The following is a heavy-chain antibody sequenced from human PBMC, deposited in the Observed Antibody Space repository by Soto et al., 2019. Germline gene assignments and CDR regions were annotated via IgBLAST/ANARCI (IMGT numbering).Heavy chain of an antibody. Sequence: ASETLSLTCTVSGGSISPYYWSWIRQPPGKGLEWIGYIYSFGSTNYNASLESRVSMSVDTSKNQVSLKLTSVTAADTAVYFCARHRSTVSLLDYWGLGTLVTVSS. CDR3: ARHRSTVSLLDY. CDR1: GGSISPYY. D-gene: IGHD2-2*01. CDR2: IYSFGST. J-gene: IGHJ4*02. V-gene: IGHV4-59*08.